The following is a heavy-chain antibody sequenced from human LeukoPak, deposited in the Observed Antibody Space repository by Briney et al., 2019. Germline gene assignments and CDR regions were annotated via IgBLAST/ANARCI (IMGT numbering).Heavy chain of an antibody. Sequence: GGSLRLSCAASGFTSSSYSMNWVRQAPGKGLEWVSSISSSSSYIYYADSVKGRFTISRDNAKNSLYLQMNSLRAEDTAVYYCARVYSTIFGVVRNWFDPWGQGTLVTVSS. D-gene: IGHD3-3*01. CDR2: ISSSSSYI. CDR3: ARVYSTIFGVVRNWFDP. V-gene: IGHV3-21*01. J-gene: IGHJ5*02. CDR1: GFTSSSYS.